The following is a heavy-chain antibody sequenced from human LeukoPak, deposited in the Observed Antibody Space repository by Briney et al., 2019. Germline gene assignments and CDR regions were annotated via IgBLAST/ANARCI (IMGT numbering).Heavy chain of an antibody. V-gene: IGHV1-2*02. CDR1: GYSFTGYY. J-gene: IGHJ4*02. D-gene: IGHD2-2*01. CDR3: ASGDIVVVPAAKNFDN. Sequence: APVKVSCKASGYSFTGYYMHWVRQAPGQGLEWMGWINPKSGATNYAQKFQGRVTMTRNTSISTAYMELSRLRSDDTAVYYCASGDIVVVPAAKNFDNWGQGTLVTVSS. CDR2: INPKSGAT.